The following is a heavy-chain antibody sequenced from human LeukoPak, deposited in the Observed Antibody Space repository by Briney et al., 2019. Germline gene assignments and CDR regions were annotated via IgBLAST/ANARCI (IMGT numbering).Heavy chain of an antibody. J-gene: IGHJ4*02. Sequence: GGSLRLSCAASGFTFSSSAMSWVRQAPGKGLQWVSSISGSGDRTYYADSVKGRFTISRDNSKDTLYLQMNSLRAEDTAVYYCARGRKSELASDYWGQGTLVTVSS. V-gene: IGHV3-23*01. D-gene: IGHD1-7*01. CDR2: ISGSGDRT. CDR3: ARGRKSELASDY. CDR1: GFTFSSSA.